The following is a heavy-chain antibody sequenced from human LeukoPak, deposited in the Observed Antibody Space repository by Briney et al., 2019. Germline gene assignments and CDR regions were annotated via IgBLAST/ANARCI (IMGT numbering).Heavy chain of an antibody. Sequence: GGSLRLSCAASGFTFSSYAIHWVRQAPGKGLEWVAVISYDGSNKYYADSVKGRFTISRDNSKNTLYLQMNNLRAEDTAVYYCAEDSRHLSSTRGGLKESRGGFSDYWGQGTLVTVSS. J-gene: IGHJ4*02. CDR1: GFTFSSYA. CDR2: ISYDGSNK. V-gene: IGHV3-30*04. D-gene: IGHD6-13*01. CDR3: AEDSRHLSSTRGGLKESRGGFSDY.